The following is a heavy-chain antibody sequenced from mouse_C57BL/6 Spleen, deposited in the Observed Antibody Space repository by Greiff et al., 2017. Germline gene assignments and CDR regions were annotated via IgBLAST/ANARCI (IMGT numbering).Heavy chain of an antibody. Sequence: EVQLQQSGPELVKPGASVKISCKASGYSFTGYYMNWVKQSPEKSLEWIGEINPSTGGTTYNQKFKAKATLTVDKSSSTAYMQLKSLTSEDSAVYYCARSRDSSGYVDYAMDYWGQGTSVTVSS. CDR3: ARSRDSSGYVDYAMDY. J-gene: IGHJ4*01. V-gene: IGHV1-42*01. CDR2: INPSTGGT. CDR1: GYSFTGYY. D-gene: IGHD3-2*02.